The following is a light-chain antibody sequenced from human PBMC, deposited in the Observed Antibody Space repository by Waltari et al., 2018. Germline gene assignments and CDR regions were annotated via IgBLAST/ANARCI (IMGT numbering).Light chain of an antibody. J-gene: IGKJ1*01. CDR2: KAS. Sequence: DLQMTQSPSTLSASVGDRVTITCRASQRISSCVAWYQQKPGNAPKLLIYKASTLESGVASRVSGSGYGTEFTLTISSLQPDDFATYHSQKQNSYSPWTFGQGTKVEVK. CDR1: QRISSC. CDR3: QKQNSYSPWT. V-gene: IGKV1-5*03.